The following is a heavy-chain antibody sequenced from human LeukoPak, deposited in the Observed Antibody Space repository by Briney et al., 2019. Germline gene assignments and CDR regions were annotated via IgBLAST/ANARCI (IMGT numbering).Heavy chain of an antibody. Sequence: ASVKVSCKASGYTFTGYYMHWVRQAPGQGLEWMGWINPNSGGTNYALKFQGRVTMTRDTSISTAYMELSRLRSDDTAVYYCARGCSSTSCYTEDAFDIWGQGTMVTVSS. D-gene: IGHD2-2*02. V-gene: IGHV1-2*02. CDR2: INPNSGGT. CDR1: GYTFTGYY. CDR3: ARGCSSTSCYTEDAFDI. J-gene: IGHJ3*02.